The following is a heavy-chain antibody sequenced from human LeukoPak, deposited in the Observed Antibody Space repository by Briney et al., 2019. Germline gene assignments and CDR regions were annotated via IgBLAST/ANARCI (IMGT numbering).Heavy chain of an antibody. V-gene: IGHV3-23*01. CDR2: ISGSGGST. D-gene: IGHD6-6*01. J-gene: IGHJ4*02. Sequence: GGSLRLSCAASGFTFSSYGMSWVRQAPGKGLEWVSAISGSGGSTYYADSVKGRFTISRDNSKNTLYLQMNSLRAEDTAVYYCAKDSIAARPIGGYFDYWGQGTLVTVSS. CDR1: GFTFSSYG. CDR3: AKDSIAARPIGGYFDY.